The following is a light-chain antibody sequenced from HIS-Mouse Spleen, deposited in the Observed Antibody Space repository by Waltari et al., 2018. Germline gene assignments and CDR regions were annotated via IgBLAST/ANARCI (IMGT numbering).Light chain of an antibody. CDR1: SSDVGSDNL. J-gene: IGLJ3*02. CDR2: EGS. V-gene: IGLV2-23*01. Sequence: QSALTQPASVSGSPGQSITISCTGTSSDVGSDNLVPWYQQHPGKAPKLMIYEGSKRPSGVSNRFSGSKSGNTASLTISGLQAEDEADYYCCSYAGSSTYWVFGGGTKLTVL. CDR3: CSYAGSSTYWV.